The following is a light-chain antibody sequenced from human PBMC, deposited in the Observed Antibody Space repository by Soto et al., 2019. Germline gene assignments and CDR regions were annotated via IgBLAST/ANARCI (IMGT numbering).Light chain of an antibody. Sequence: SLSPGTISLSPGQSAHLSCSASQSVSNNDLAWYQQKPGQDPRLLIYGESNRATGIPDRFSGSGSGTDFTLTISRLEHDEVALYYCQRYGSSCTFGQGTKVDIK. CDR2: GES. V-gene: IGKV3-20*01. J-gene: IGKJ1*01. CDR3: QRYGSSCT. CDR1: QSVSNND.